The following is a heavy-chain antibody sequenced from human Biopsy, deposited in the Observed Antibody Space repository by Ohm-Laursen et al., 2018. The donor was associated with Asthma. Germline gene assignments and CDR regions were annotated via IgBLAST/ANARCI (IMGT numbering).Heavy chain of an antibody. CDR3: ARAAITGIRGWFDP. V-gene: IGHV4-34*01. CDR1: GGYLTGHY. J-gene: IGHJ5*02. D-gene: IGHD1-20*01. CDR2: IDQSGYT. Sequence: SETLSLTCTVYGGYLTGHYWNWIRQPPGKGLEWIGEIDQSGYTNYNPSLNSRVTISADTSKNQFHLNLSSVTAADTAVYFCARAAITGIRGWFDPWGQGTQVTVSS.